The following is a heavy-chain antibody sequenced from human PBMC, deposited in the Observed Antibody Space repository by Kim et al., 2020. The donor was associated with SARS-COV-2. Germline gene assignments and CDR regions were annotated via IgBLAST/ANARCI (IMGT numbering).Heavy chain of an antibody. D-gene: IGHD3-3*01. J-gene: IGHJ4*02. Sequence: YEQKLQGTVTMTTDTSTSTDYMELRSLRSDDTAVYYCARDDDFWSGAVDYWGQGTLVTVSS. V-gene: IGHV1-18*01. CDR3: ARDDDFWSGAVDY.